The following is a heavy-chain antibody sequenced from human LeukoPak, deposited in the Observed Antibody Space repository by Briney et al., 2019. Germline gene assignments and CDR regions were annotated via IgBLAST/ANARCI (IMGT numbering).Heavy chain of an antibody. D-gene: IGHD5-18*01. CDR3: AKGPTYSYGTTDFDY. V-gene: IGHV3-30*02. CDR1: GFTFSSYG. CDR2: IRYDGSNK. Sequence: GGSLRLSCAASGFTFSSYGMHWVRQAPGKGLEWVAFIRYDGSNKYYADSVKGRFTISRDNSKNTLYLQMNSLRAEDTAVYYCAKGPTYSYGTTDFDYWGQGTLVTVSS. J-gene: IGHJ4*02.